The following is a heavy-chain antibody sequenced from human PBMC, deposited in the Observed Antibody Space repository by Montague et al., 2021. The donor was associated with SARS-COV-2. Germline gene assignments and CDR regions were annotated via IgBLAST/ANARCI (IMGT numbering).Heavy chain of an antibody. CDR1: GFSLSTSGMC. J-gene: IGHJ3*02. Sequence: VKPTQTLTLTCTFSGFSLSTSGMCVSWIRQPPGKALEWLALIDWDDDKYYSTSLKTRLTISKDTSENQVVLTMTNMDPVDTATYYCARSLLWSGELNAFDIWGQGTMVTVSS. D-gene: IGHD3-10*01. CDR3: ARSLLWSGELNAFDI. V-gene: IGHV2-70*01. CDR2: IDWDDDK.